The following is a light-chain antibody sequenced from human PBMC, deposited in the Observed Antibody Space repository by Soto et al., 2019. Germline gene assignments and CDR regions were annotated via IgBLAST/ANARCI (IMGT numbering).Light chain of an antibody. J-gene: IGKJ3*01. CDR3: QQYNSYSLFT. CDR1: QSISSW. V-gene: IGKV1-5*01. Sequence: DIQVTQSPSTLSASVGDRVTITCRASQSISSWLAWYQQKPGKAPKLLIYDASSLESGVPSRFSGSGSGTEFTLTISSLQPDDFATYYCQQYNSYSLFTFGPGTKVDIK. CDR2: DAS.